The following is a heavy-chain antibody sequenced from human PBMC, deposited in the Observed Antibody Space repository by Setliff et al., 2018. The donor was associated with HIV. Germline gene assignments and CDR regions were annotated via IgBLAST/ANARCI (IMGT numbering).Heavy chain of an antibody. Sequence: GGSLRLSCVASGINFNMYSMNWVRQAPGKGLEWVSSLSSSGLHTYYADSVKGRFTISRDNANNLVYLQMNSLRVEDTAVYFCARWGSGSYERVFDYWGQGMLVTVS. J-gene: IGHJ4*02. CDR1: GINFNMYS. V-gene: IGHV3-21*06. CDR2: LSSSGLHT. D-gene: IGHD1-26*01. CDR3: ARWGSGSYERVFDY.